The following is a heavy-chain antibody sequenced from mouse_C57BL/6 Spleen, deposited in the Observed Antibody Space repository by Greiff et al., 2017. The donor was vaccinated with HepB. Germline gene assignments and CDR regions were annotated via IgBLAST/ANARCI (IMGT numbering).Heavy chain of an antibody. V-gene: IGHV5-17*01. Sequence: EVQLVESGGGLVKPGGSLKLSCAASGFTFSDYGMHWVRQAPEKGLEWVAYISSGSSTIYYADTVKGRFTISRDNAKNTLFLQMTSLRSEDTAMYYCARTYSKYYYAMDYWGQGTSVTVSS. D-gene: IGHD2-5*01. J-gene: IGHJ4*01. CDR1: GFTFSDYG. CDR2: ISSGSSTI. CDR3: ARTYSKYYYAMDY.